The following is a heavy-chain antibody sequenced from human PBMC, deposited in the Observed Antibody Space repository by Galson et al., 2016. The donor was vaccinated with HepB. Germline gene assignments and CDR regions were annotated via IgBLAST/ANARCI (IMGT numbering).Heavy chain of an antibody. Sequence: LRLSCAASGFTFSSYWMSWVRQAPGKGLEWVANIKEDGSEEYYVDSVEGRFTISRDNAKNSLYLQMNSLRDEDTAVYYCVKGAGTIDYWGQGTLVTVSS. V-gene: IGHV3-7*01. CDR1: GFTFSSYW. CDR3: VKGAGTIDY. D-gene: IGHD6-19*01. J-gene: IGHJ4*02. CDR2: IKEDGSEE.